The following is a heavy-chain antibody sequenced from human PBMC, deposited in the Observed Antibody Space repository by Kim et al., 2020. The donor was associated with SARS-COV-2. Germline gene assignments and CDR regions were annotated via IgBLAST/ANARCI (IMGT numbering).Heavy chain of an antibody. V-gene: IGHV5-51*01. CDR2: IYPGDSDT. D-gene: IGHD6-13*01. Sequence: GESLKISCKGSGYSFTSYWIGWVRQMPGKGLEWMGIIYPGDSDTRYSPSFQGQVTISADKSISTAYLQWSSLKTSDTAMYYCARFKSSSYNSNNYYYYYGMDVWGQGTTVTVSS. CDR1: GYSFTSYW. J-gene: IGHJ6*02. CDR3: ARFKSSSYNSNNYYYYYGMDV.